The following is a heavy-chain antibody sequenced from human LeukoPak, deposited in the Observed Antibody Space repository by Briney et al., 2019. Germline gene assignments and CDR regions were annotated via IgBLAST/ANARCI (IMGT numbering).Heavy chain of an antibody. V-gene: IGHV4-39*07. CDR3: ARAVDTAMVRPYYFDY. J-gene: IGHJ4*02. CDR2: IYHSGST. D-gene: IGHD5-18*01. Sequence: SETLSLTCTVSGGSISSSSYYWGWIRQPPGKGLEWIGSIYHSGSTYYNPSLKSRVTISVDTSKNQFSLKLSSVTAADTAVYYCARAVDTAMVRPYYFDYWGQGTLVTVSS. CDR1: GGSISSSSYY.